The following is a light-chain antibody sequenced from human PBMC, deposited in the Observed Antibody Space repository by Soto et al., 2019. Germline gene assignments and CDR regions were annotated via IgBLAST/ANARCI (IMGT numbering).Light chain of an antibody. Sequence: QSALTQPASVSGSPGQSITISCTGTSSDVGGYNYVSWYQQHPGKAPKLMISEVSNWPSGVSNRFSGSKSGNTASLTISGLQAEDEADYYCSSYTSSSTPYVFGTGTKLTVL. J-gene: IGLJ1*01. V-gene: IGLV2-14*01. CDR3: SSYTSSSTPYV. CDR2: EVS. CDR1: SSDVGGYNY.